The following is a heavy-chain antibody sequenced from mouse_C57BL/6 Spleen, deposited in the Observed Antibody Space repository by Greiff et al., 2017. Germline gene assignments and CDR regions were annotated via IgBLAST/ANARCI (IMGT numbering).Heavy chain of an antibody. CDR2: ISSGSSTI. V-gene: IGHV5-17*01. CDR3: ARREAIYYGYDNYAIDY. Sequence: EVQGVESGGGLVKPGGSLKLSCAASGFTFSDYGMHWVRQAPEKGLEWVAYISSGSSTIYYADTVKGRFTISRDNAKNTLFLQMTSLRSEDTAMYYCARREAIYYGYDNYAIDYWGQGTSVTVSS. D-gene: IGHD2-2*01. CDR1: GFTFSDYG. J-gene: IGHJ4*01.